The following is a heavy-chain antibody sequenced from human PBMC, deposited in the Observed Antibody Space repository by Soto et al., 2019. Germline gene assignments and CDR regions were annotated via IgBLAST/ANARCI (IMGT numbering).Heavy chain of an antibody. CDR2: IYNSGTT. CDR3: ARDPAP. J-gene: IGHJ5*02. CDR1: GGSITRGGYY. Sequence: QVQLQESGPGLVEPSETLTLICTVSGGSITRGGYYWSWIRQHPGKGLEWIGYIYNSGTTYYNPSLKSRVTISVDTSKNQFSLKLTSVTAADTAVYYCARDPAPWGQGTLVTVSS. V-gene: IGHV4-31*03.